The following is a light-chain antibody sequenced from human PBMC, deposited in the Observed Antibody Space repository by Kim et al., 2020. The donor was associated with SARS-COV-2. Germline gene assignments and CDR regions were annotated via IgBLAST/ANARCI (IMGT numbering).Light chain of an antibody. CDR2: DVT. J-gene: IGLJ3*02. CDR1: SSDVGGYNY. CDR3: SSYTRSSTWV. Sequence: GQSVTSSCTGTSSDVGGYNYVSWYQQHPGKAPKLMIYDVTTRPSGVSNRFSGSKSGDTASLTISGLQAEDEADYYCSSYTRSSTWVFGGGTQLTVL. V-gene: IGLV2-14*04.